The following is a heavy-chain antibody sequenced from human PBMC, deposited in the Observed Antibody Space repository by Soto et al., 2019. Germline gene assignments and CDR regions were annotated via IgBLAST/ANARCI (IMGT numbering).Heavy chain of an antibody. CDR3: ARDTLNWNDIPNFDY. CDR1: GFTFSSYG. Sequence: PXGSLRLSCASSGFTFSSYGMHCVRHAPGKGLEWVAVIWYDGSNKYYADSVKGRFTISRDNSKNTLYLQMNSLRAEDTAVYYCARDTLNWNDIPNFDYWGQGTLLTVSS. V-gene: IGHV3-33*01. J-gene: IGHJ4*02. CDR2: IWYDGSNK. D-gene: IGHD1-20*01.